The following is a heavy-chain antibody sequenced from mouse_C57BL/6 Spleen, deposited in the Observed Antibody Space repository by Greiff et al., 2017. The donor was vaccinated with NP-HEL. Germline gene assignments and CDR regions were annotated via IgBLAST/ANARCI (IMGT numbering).Heavy chain of an antibody. Sequence: QVQLQQSGAELVRPGSSVKLSCKASGYTFTSYWMHWVKQRPIQGLEWIGNIDPSDSETHYNQKFKDKATLTVDKSSSTAYMQLSSLTSEDSAVYYCARSYYYYGSSSYWYFDVWGTGTTVTVSS. CDR3: ARSYYYYGSSSYWYFDV. CDR2: IDPSDSET. J-gene: IGHJ1*03. D-gene: IGHD1-1*01. CDR1: GYTFTSYW. V-gene: IGHV1-52*01.